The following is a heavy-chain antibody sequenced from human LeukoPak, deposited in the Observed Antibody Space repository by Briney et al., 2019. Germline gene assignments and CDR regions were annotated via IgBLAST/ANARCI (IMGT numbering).Heavy chain of an antibody. D-gene: IGHD6-13*01. CDR1: GFTFSDYY. V-gene: IGHV3-11*04. J-gene: IGHJ4*02. CDR3: AKDTLRYSSSCDY. CDR2: ISSSGSTI. Sequence: GGSLRLSCAASGFTFSDYYMSWIRQAPGKGLEWVSYISSSGSTIYYADSVKGRFTISRDNAKNSLYLQMNSLRAEDTAVYYCAKDTLRYSSSCDYWGQGTLVTVSS.